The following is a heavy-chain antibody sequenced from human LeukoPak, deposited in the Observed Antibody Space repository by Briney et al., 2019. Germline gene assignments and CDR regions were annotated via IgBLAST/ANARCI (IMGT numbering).Heavy chain of an antibody. J-gene: IGHJ4*02. V-gene: IGHV3-53*01. CDR3: ARHSNNFWSGYYTFDY. CDR1: GFTVSSNY. CDR2: IYSGGST. Sequence: GESLRLSCAASGFTVSSNYMSWVRQAPGKGLEWVSVIYSGGSTYYADSVKGRFTISRDNSKNTLYLQMNSLRAEDTAAYYCARHSNNFWSGYYTFDYWGQGTLVTVSS. D-gene: IGHD3-3*01.